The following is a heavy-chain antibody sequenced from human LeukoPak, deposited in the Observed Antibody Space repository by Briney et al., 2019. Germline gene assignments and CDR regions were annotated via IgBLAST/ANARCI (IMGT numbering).Heavy chain of an antibody. CDR2: ISWNSGSI. Sequence: GGSLRLSCAASGFTFDDYAMHWVRQAPGKGLEWVSGISWNSGSIGYADSVKGRFTISRDNAKNPLYLQMNSLRAEDTALYYCAKGKYYYDSSGYLWFDPWGQGTLVTVSS. CDR1: GFTFDDYA. J-gene: IGHJ5*02. D-gene: IGHD3-22*01. CDR3: AKGKYYYDSSGYLWFDP. V-gene: IGHV3-9*01.